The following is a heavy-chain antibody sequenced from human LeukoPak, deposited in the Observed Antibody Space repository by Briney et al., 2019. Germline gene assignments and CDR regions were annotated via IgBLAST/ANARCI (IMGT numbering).Heavy chain of an antibody. V-gene: IGHV1-18*01. CDR3: ARTEIDFWSGYYIGY. J-gene: IGHJ4*02. D-gene: IGHD3-3*01. CDR1: GYTFTSYG. CDR2: ISAYNGNA. Sequence: GASVKVSCKASGYTFTSYGISWVRQAPGQGLEWMGWISAYNGNANYAQKLQGRVTMTTDTSTSTAYMELRSLRSDDTAVYYCARTEIDFWSGYYIGYWGQGTLVTVSS.